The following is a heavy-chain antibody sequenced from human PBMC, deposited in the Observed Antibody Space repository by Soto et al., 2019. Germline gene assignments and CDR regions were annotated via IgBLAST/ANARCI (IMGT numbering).Heavy chain of an antibody. D-gene: IGHD2-21*02. CDR1: GYTFTSYA. CDR2: INAGNGNT. CDR3: ARSFVVVTDFDY. V-gene: IGHV1-3*05. J-gene: IGHJ4*02. Sequence: QVQLVQSGAEEKKPGASVKVSCKASGYTFTSYAMHWVRQAPGQRLEWMGWINAGNGNTKYSQKFQGRVTITRDTSANTAYMELSSLRSGDTAVYYCARSFVVVTDFDYWGQGTLVSVSS.